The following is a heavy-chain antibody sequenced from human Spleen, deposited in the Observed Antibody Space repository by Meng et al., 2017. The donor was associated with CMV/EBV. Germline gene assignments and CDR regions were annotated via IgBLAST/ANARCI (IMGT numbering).Heavy chain of an antibody. D-gene: IGHD6-19*01. J-gene: IGHJ4*02. V-gene: IGHV1-46*03. CDR3: TRGGGGSGGRFDY. Sequence: QLVQSRAGVKKPGGSVKVSCKATGDTFTSYYIHWVRQAPGQGLEWMGKINPSGVSTSYAQKFQGRVTMTRDTSTSAVYMELSSLRSEDTAVYYCTRGGGGSGGRFDYWGQGTLVTVSS. CDR2: INPSGVST. CDR1: GDTFTSYY.